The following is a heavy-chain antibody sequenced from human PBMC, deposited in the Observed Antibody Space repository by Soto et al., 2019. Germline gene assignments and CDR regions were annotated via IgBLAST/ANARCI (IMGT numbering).Heavy chain of an antibody. D-gene: IGHD2-15*01. CDR3: AREGFGGPTPYY. Sequence: QVQLVESGGGVVQPGRSLRLSCAASGFTFSSYGMHWVRQAPGKGLEWVAVIWYDGSNKYYADSVKGRFTISRDNSKNTLYLQMNSLRAEDTAVYYCAREGFGGPTPYYWGQGTLVTVSS. CDR2: IWYDGSNK. V-gene: IGHV3-33*01. J-gene: IGHJ4*02. CDR1: GFTFSSYG.